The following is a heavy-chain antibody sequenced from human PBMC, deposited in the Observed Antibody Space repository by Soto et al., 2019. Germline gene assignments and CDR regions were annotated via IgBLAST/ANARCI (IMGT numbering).Heavy chain of an antibody. V-gene: IGHV4-59*11. Sequence: PSVTLPLTCTVSGGSISSHYWSWIRQPPGKGLEWIGYIYYSGSTNYNPSLKSRVTISVDTSKNQFSLKLSSVTAADTALYYCARNRRGGGYYFDHWGQGTLVTSPQ. CDR1: GGSISSHY. CDR2: IYYSGST. D-gene: IGHD3-3*01. J-gene: IGHJ4*02. CDR3: ARNRRGGGYYFDH.